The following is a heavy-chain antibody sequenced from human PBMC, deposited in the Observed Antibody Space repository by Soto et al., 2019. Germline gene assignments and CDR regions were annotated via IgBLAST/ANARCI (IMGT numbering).Heavy chain of an antibody. Sequence: XVSLTLSFAASGFTFSSYCMHWVGQAPGKGLEWVAVISYDGNNKYYADSVKGRFTISRDNFKNTLYLQMDSLRAEDTAMYYCAKDHLETTVTTPSYWGQGTLVTVSS. CDR2: ISYDGNNK. J-gene: IGHJ4*02. V-gene: IGHV3-30*18. CDR1: GFTFSSYC. D-gene: IGHD4-17*01. CDR3: AKDHLETTVTTPSY.